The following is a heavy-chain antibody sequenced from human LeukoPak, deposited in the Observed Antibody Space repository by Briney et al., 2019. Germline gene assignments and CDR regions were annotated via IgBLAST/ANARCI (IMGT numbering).Heavy chain of an antibody. D-gene: IGHD6-13*01. CDR3: AKALEQETVIALDS. J-gene: IGHJ4*02. CDR1: GFTFSTYA. CDR2: ISGSGGST. Sequence: GGSLRLSCAASGFTFSTYAMSWVRQAPGKGLEWVSAISGSGGSTYYADSVKGRFTISRDNSKNTLYLQMNSLRAEDTSIYFCAKALEQETVIALDSWGQGILVTVSS. V-gene: IGHV3-23*01.